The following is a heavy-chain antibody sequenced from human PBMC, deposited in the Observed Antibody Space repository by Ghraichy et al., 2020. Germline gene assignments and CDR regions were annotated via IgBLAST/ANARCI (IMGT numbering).Heavy chain of an antibody. CDR2: ISYDGNNK. J-gene: IGHJ6*02. V-gene: IGHV3-30-3*01. CDR3: ARAFEYGDLGDYYGVDV. Sequence: GGSLRLSCAASGFIFSTYAMHWVRQAPGKGLEWVTVISYDGNNKYYADSVKGRFTISRDNSKNTLYLQMNSLRAEDTAVYYCARAFEYGDLGDYYGVDVWGQGTTVTVSS. D-gene: IGHD4-17*01. CDR1: GFIFSTYA.